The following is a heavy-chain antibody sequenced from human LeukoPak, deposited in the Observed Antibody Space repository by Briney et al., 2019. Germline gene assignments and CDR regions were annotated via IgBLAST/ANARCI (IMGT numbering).Heavy chain of an antibody. D-gene: IGHD6-13*01. Sequence: SETLSLTCAVYGGSFSGYYWSWIRQPPGKGLEWIGEINQCGSTNYNPSLKSRVTISVDTSKNQFSLKLSSVTAADTAVYYCARRAAPGALGYWGQGTLVTVSS. CDR2: INQCGST. CDR3: ARRAAPGALGY. V-gene: IGHV4-34*01. J-gene: IGHJ4*02. CDR1: GGSFSGYY.